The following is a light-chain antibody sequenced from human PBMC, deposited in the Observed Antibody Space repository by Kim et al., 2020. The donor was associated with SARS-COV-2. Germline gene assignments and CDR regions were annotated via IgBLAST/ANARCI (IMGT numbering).Light chain of an antibody. V-gene: IGLV3-19*01. CDR3: NSRDINNNHHV. CDR2: GKN. Sequence: WGQTVRIKCQGDILRRSLAAWYQQKPGQAPVLVTYGKNYRPSGIPDRFSGSNSENTASLTITGAQAEDEADYYCNSRDINNNHHVFGAGTKVTVL. J-gene: IGLJ1*01. CDR1: ILRRSL.